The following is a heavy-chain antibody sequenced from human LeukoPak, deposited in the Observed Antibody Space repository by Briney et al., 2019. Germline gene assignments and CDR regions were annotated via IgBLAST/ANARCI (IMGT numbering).Heavy chain of an antibody. J-gene: IGHJ4*02. D-gene: IGHD6-13*01. CDR1: GGSISSYY. V-gene: IGHV4-4*07. Sequence: SETLSLTCTVSGGSISSYYWRWLRQPAGKGLEWIGRIYTSGSTNYNPSLKSRVTMSVDTSKNQSALKLSAVTAADTAVYYCAKTAGTLLDYWGQGTLVTVSS. CDR3: AKTAGTLLDY. CDR2: IYTSGST.